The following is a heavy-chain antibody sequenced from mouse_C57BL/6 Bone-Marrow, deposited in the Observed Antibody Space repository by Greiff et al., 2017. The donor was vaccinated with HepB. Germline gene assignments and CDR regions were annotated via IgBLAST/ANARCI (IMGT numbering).Heavy chain of an antibody. V-gene: IGHV1-18*01. CDR2: INPNNGGT. D-gene: IGHD2-4*01. Sequence: VQLQQSGPELVKPGASVKIPCKASGYTFTDYNMDWVKQSHGKSLEWIGDINPNNGGTIYNQKFKGKATLTVDKSSSTAYMELRSLTSEDTAVYYCARYGIYYDYDEGFAYWGQGTLVTVSA. CDR3: ARYGIYYDYDEGFAY. J-gene: IGHJ3*01. CDR1: GYTFTDYN.